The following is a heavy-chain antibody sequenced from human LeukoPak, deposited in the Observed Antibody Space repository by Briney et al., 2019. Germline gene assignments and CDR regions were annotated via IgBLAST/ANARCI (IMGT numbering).Heavy chain of an antibody. CDR1: GGTFSSYA. CDR2: IVPIFGTA. D-gene: IGHD2-15*01. J-gene: IGHJ6*03. CDR3: AIKYCSGGSCYNYYYYMDV. V-gene: IGHV1-69*05. Sequence: SVKVSCKASGGTFSSYAISWVRQAPGQGLEWMGGIVPIFGTANYAQKFQGRVTITTDESTSTAYMELSSLRSEDTAVYYCAIKYCSGGSCYNYYYYMDVWGKGTTVTVSS.